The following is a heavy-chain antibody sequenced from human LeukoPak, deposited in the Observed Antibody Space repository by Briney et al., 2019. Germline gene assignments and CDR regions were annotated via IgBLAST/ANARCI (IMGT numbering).Heavy chain of an antibody. CDR2: INHSGST. CDR1: GGSFSGYY. J-gene: IGHJ5*02. CDR3: ARGGTYYYGSGSYRIRGWFDP. V-gene: IGHV4-34*01. D-gene: IGHD3-10*01. Sequence: MSSETLSLTCAVYGGSFSGYYWSWIRQPPGKGLEWIGEINHSGSTNYNPSLKSRVTISVDTSKNQFSLKLSSVTAADTAVYYCARGGTYYYGSGSYRIRGWFDPWGQGTLVTVSS.